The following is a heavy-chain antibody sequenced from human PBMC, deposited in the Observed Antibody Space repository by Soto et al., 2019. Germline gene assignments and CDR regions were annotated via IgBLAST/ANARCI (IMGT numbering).Heavy chain of an antibody. CDR3: ARVTGGDKGSLEY. CDR1: GYTFTSYA. J-gene: IGHJ4*02. Sequence: QVQLVQSGAEVKKPGASVKVSCKASGYTFTSYAMHWVRQAPGQRLEWMGWINAGNGNTKYSQKFQGRVTITRDTSASTAYMELSSLRSEDTAVYYCARVTGGDKGSLEYWGQGTLVTVSS. D-gene: IGHD3-16*01. CDR2: INAGNGNT. V-gene: IGHV1-3*01.